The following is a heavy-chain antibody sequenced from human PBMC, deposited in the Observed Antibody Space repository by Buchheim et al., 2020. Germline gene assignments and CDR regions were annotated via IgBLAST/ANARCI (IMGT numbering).Heavy chain of an antibody. V-gene: IGHV3-30*18. CDR3: AKDRGYCSSTSCSDYYYYGMDV. CDR2: ISYDGSNK. J-gene: IGHJ6*02. CDR1: GFTFSSYG. Sequence: QVQLVESGGGVVQPGRSLRLSCAASGFTFSSYGMHWVRQAPGKGLEWVAVISYDGSNKYYADSVKGRFTISRDNSKKTSYLQMNSLRAEDTAVYYCAKDRGYCSSTSCSDYYYYGMDVWGQGTT. D-gene: IGHD2-2*01.